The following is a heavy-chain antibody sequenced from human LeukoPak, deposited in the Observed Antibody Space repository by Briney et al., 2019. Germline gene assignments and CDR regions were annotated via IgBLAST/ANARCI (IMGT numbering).Heavy chain of an antibody. D-gene: IGHD4-23*01. Sequence: ASVKVSCKAFGYTFTSYGISWVRQAPGQGLEWMGWISAYNGNTNYAQKLQGRVTMTTDTSTSTAYMELRSLRSDDTAVYYCASHYGGNSEVDYWGQGNLVTVSS. J-gene: IGHJ4*02. V-gene: IGHV1-18*01. CDR3: ASHYGGNSEVDY. CDR1: GYTFTSYG. CDR2: ISAYNGNT.